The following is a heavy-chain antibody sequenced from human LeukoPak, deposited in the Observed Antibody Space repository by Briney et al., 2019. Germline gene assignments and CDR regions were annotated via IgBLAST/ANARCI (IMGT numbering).Heavy chain of an antibody. Sequence: ASVKVSCKASGYRLSYYGISWVRQAPGQGLEWMRWINAYTGNTNYAQKFQGRVTMTTDTSTSTAYMELRSLRSDDTAVYYCARAHPEYYDSSGYNPLDFWGQGTLVTVSS. CDR1: GYRLSYYG. CDR2: INAYTGNT. J-gene: IGHJ4*02. CDR3: ARAHPEYYDSSGYNPLDF. V-gene: IGHV1-18*01. D-gene: IGHD3-22*01.